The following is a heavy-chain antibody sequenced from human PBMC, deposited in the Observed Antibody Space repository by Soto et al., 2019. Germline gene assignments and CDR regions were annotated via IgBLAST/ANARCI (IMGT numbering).Heavy chain of an antibody. Sequence: GGSLRLSCAASGFTFSSYSMNWVRQAPGKGLEWVLYISSSSSTIYYADSVKGRFTISRDNAKNSLYLQMNSLRDEDTAVYYCAREWNPLNWFVPWGQGTLVTVSS. CDR2: ISSSSSTI. V-gene: IGHV3-48*02. CDR1: GFTFSSYS. J-gene: IGHJ5*02. CDR3: AREWNPLNWFVP. D-gene: IGHD1-1*01.